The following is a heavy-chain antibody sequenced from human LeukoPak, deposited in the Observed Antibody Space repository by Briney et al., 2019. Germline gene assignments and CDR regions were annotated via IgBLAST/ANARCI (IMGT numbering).Heavy chain of an antibody. J-gene: IGHJ4*02. CDR1: GFSFSTYA. CDR3: ARDRYGSYYDSSGYTYYFDY. D-gene: IGHD3-22*01. CDR2: IWHDASHT. V-gene: IGHV3-33*01. Sequence: GGSLRLSCAASGFSFSTYAMHWVRQAPGKGLEWVALIWHDASHTFYTDSVKGRFTISRDNSKNTVYLQMNSLGGEDTAVYYCARDRYGSYYDSSGYTYYFDYWGQGTLVTVSS.